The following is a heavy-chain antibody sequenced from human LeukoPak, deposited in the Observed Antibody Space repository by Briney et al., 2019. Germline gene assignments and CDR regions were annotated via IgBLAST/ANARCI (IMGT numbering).Heavy chain of an antibody. CDR2: IIPIFGTA. CDR3: ARDRHLWFGGGNMDY. CDR1: GGTFSSYA. D-gene: IGHD3-10*01. V-gene: IGHV1-69*05. J-gene: IGHJ4*02. Sequence: SVKVSCKASGGTFSSYAISWVRQAPGQGLEWMGRIIPIFGTANYAQKFQGRVTITTDESTSTAYMELSSLRSEDTAVYYCARDRHLWFGGGNMDYWGQGTLATVSS.